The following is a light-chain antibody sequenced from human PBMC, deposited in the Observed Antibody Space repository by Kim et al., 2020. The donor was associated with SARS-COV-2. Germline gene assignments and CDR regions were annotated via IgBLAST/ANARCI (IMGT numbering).Light chain of an antibody. CDR2: RNN. CDR3: AAWDDSLSGWV. V-gene: IGLV1-47*01. J-gene: IGLJ3*02. CDR1: SSNIGSNY. Sequence: GQRVTIPCTGSSSNIGSNYVYWYQQHPGTAPKLLIYRNNQRPSGVPDRFSGSKSGTSASLAISGLRSEDEADYYCAAWDDSLSGWVFGGGTQLTVL.